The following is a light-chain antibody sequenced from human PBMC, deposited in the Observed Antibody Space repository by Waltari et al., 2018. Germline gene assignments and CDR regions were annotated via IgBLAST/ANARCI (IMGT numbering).Light chain of an antibody. CDR3: QHSDT. J-gene: IGKJ2*01. CDR2: GAS. Sequence: EIVMTQPPGTLSVSPAEKATLSCRASQSVSSNLAWYQQKPGQSPRLLIYGASTRATGIPARFSGSGSGTDFTLTISSLQSEDFAVYYCQHSDTFGQGTKLEIK. CDR1: QSVSSN. V-gene: IGKV3-15*01.